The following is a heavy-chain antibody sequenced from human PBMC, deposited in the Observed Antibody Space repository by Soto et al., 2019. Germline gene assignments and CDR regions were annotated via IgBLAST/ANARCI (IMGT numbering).Heavy chain of an antibody. D-gene: IGHD3-16*02. CDR3: ASRLRLGELSS. CDR1: GGSISSGGYS. V-gene: IGHV4-30-2*01. CDR2: IYHSGST. J-gene: IGHJ4*02. Sequence: QLQLQESGSGLVKPSQTLSLTCAVSGGSISSGGYSWSWIRQPPGKGLEWIGYIYHSGSTYYNPSIKTRVTISVDRSKNQFSLNLSSVTAADTAVYYCASRLRLGELSSWGQGTLVTVSS.